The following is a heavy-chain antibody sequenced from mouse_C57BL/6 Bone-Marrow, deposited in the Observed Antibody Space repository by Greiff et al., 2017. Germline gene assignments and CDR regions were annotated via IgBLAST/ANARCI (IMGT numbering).Heavy chain of an antibody. Sequence: VQLQQSGAELVRPGASVTLSCKASGYTFTDYEMHWVKQTPVHGLEWIGAIDPETGGTAYNQKFKGKAILTADKSSSTAYMELRSLTSEDSAVYYCTRGNYYGSSYWYFDVWGTGTTDTVSS. J-gene: IGHJ1*03. CDR2: IDPETGGT. CDR1: GYTFTDYE. D-gene: IGHD1-1*01. V-gene: IGHV1-15*01. CDR3: TRGNYYGSSYWYFDV.